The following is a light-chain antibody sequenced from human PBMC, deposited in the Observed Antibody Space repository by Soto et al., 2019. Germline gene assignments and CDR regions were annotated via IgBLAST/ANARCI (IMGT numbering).Light chain of an antibody. CDR3: QSYDSSLVV. V-gene: IGLV1-40*01. CDR2: SNR. Sequence: QSVLTQPHSVSGAPGQRVTISCTGSSSNIGAGYDVHWYQQFPGTAPKLLMYSNRNRPSGVPDRFSGSKSGTSASLAITGLQAEDEADYYCQSYDSSLVVFGGGTQLTVL. J-gene: IGLJ2*01. CDR1: SSNIGAGYD.